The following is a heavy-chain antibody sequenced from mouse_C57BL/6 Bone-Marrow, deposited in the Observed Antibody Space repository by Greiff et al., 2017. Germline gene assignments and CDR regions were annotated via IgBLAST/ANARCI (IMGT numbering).Heavy chain of an antibody. V-gene: IGHV1-69*01. CDR2: IDPSDSYT. D-gene: IGHD2-2*01. Sequence: QVQLQQPGAELVMPGASVKLSCKASGYTFTSYCMPWVKQRPGQGLEWIGTIDPSDSYTNYNQNFKGKSTLTVDKSSSTAYMQLSSLTSEDSAVYYCESSYYAYDEYFDVWGTGTTVTVSS. J-gene: IGHJ1*03. CDR1: GYTFTSYC. CDR3: ESSYYAYDEYFDV.